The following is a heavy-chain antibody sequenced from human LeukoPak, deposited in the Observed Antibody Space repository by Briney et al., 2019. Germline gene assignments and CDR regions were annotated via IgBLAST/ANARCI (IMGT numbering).Heavy chain of an antibody. CDR3: ATDTGDGDYVY. J-gene: IGHJ4*02. CDR1: GGSISSYY. D-gene: IGHD4-17*01. V-gene: IGHV4-59*01. CDR2: IYYSGST. Sequence: SETLSLTCTVSGGSISSYYWSWIRQPPGKGLEWIGYIYYSGSTNYNPSLKSRVTISVDTSKNQFSLKLSSVTAADTAVYYCATDTGDGDYVYWGQGTLVTVSS.